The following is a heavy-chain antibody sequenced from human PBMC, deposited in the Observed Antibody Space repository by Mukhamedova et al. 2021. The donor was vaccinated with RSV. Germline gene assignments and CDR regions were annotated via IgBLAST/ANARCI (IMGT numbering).Heavy chain of an antibody. D-gene: IGHD2/OR15-2a*01. V-gene: IGHV3-74*01. Sequence: GKGLVCVSRINSDGSSTSYADSVKGRFTISRDNAKNTLYLQMNSLRAEDTAVYYCASYPFVNDAFDIWGQGTMVTVSS. J-gene: IGHJ3*02. CDR2: INSDGSST. CDR3: ASYPFVNDAFDI.